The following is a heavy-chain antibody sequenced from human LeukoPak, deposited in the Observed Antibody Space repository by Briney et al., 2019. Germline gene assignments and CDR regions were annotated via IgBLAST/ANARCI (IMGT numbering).Heavy chain of an antibody. CDR3: ARGIQGESFDY. D-gene: IGHD3-16*01. J-gene: IGHJ4*02. V-gene: IGHV4-4*07. CDR1: GSSISSYY. Sequence: SETLSLTCSVPGSSISSYYYSWIRQPAGEGLQWIGRVYPSGEKNYNPSLKSRVTMLLDTSKYQVSLKLTSVTAADTAVYFCARGIQGESFDYWGQGALVTVSS. CDR2: VYPSGEK.